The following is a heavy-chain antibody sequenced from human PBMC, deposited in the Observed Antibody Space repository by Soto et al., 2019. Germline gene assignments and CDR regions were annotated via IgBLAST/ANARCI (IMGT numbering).Heavy chain of an antibody. CDR3: AKGKANTVFGVDTLFDY. CDR1: GFTFSSYA. CDR2: VSGNGGYT. Sequence: PVGSLRLSCAASGFTFSSYAMTWVRQAPGKGLEWVSTVSGNGGYTYYSDSVRGRFTISGDNSKKTLYLQMDSLRADDTAVFYCAKGKANTVFGVDTLFDYWGQGTQVTVSS. J-gene: IGHJ4*02. V-gene: IGHV3-23*01. D-gene: IGHD3-3*01.